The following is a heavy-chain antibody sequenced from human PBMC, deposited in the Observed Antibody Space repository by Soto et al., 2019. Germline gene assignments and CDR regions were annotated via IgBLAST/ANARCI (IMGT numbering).Heavy chain of an antibody. D-gene: IGHD3-22*01. Sequence: GASVKVSCKTSGYTFTSYYMHWVRQAPGQGLEWMGIINPSGGSTSYAQKFQGRVTMTRDTSTSTVYMELSSLRSEDTAVYYCAREDYYDSSGYYGVRWFDPWGQGTLVTVSS. CDR1: GYTFTSYY. V-gene: IGHV1-46*01. CDR2: INPSGGST. CDR3: AREDYYDSSGYYGVRWFDP. J-gene: IGHJ5*02.